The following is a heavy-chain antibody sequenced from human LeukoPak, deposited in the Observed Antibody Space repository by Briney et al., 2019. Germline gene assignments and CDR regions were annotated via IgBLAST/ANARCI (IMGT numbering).Heavy chain of an antibody. CDR1: RGSFSGYH. D-gene: IGHD3-3*01. CDR3: ARGGIRITIFGVATRGFDY. Sequence: SETLSLTCAVYRGSFSGYHWSWIRQPPGKGLEWIGEINHSGSTNYNPSLKSRVTISVDTSKNQFSLKLSSVTAADTAVYYCARGGIRITIFGVATRGFDYWGQGTLVTVSS. J-gene: IGHJ4*02. V-gene: IGHV4-34*01. CDR2: INHSGST.